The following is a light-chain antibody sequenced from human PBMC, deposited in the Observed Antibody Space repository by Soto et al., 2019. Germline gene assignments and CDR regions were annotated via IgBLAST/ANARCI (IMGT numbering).Light chain of an antibody. CDR2: EVN. CDR3: GSYPSTDTPFV. Sequence: QSALAQPSSVSGSPGQSITISCTGTSXDVGGYNYVSWYQHHPGKGPKLIIYEVNNRPSGVSDRFSDSKSGNKASLTISNLEAEDESDYYCGSYPSTDTPFVFGTGTKVTVL. J-gene: IGLJ1*01. V-gene: IGLV2-14*01. CDR1: SXDVGGYNY.